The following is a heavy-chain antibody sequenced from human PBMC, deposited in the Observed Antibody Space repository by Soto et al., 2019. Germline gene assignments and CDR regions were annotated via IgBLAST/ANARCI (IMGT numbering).Heavy chain of an antibody. D-gene: IGHD3-16*01. CDR3: TREASSWGFAFDL. CDR2: IFGSGAHT. Sequence: EVQLLESGGGLVQPGGSLRLSCAASGFTFSHYAMSWVRQAPGKGLQWVSTIFGSGAHTHYADSVKGRFGISRDNSNNMLFLEMNSLKDEDTAVYYCTREASSWGFAFDLWGQGTRVAVSS. V-gene: IGHV3-23*01. CDR1: GFTFSHYA. J-gene: IGHJ3*01.